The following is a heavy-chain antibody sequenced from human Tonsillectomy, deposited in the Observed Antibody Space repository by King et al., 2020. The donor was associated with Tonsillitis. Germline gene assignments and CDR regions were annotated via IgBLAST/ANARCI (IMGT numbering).Heavy chain of an antibody. Sequence: QLVQSGGGLVQPGGSLRLSCAASGFTFSSYDMHWVRQATGKGLEWVSAIGTAGSTYYPGSVKGRFTISRENAKNSLYLQMNSLRAGDTAVYYCARGYSSSGIDFDYWGQGSLVTVSS. CDR2: IGTAGST. V-gene: IGHV3-13*01. J-gene: IGHJ4*02. D-gene: IGHD6-13*01. CDR1: GFTFSSYD. CDR3: ARGYSSSGIDFDY.